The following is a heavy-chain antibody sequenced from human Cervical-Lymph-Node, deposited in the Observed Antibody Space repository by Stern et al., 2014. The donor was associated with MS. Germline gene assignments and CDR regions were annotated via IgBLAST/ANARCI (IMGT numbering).Heavy chain of an antibody. Sequence: QLQLQESGPGLVKPSQTLSLTCTVSGGSISSGDYYWSWIRQPPGKGLEWIGYIYYSGSTYYNRSLKSRVTISVDTSKNQFSLKLSSVTAADTAVYYCARGTTVINWFDPWGQGTLVTVSS. CDR2: IYYSGST. J-gene: IGHJ5*02. D-gene: IGHD4-17*01. V-gene: IGHV4-30-4*01. CDR3: ARGTTVINWFDP. CDR1: GGSISSGDYY.